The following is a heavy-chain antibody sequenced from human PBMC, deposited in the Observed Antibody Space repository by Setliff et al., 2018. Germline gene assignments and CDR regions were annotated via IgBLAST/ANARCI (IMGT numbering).Heavy chain of an antibody. D-gene: IGHD2-15*01. CDR3: VRPGGTTVVARHFDY. J-gene: IGHJ4*01. CDR2: ISYSGTP. V-gene: IGHV4-39*01. CDR1: GGSIGSSSYY. Sequence: SETLSLTCTVSGGSIGSSSYYWGWIRQAPGSGLEWIGSISYSGTPYYNASVESRVTISIDTSRNQFSLELRSVTVADTATYYCVRPGGTTVVARHFDYWGSGILVTVSS.